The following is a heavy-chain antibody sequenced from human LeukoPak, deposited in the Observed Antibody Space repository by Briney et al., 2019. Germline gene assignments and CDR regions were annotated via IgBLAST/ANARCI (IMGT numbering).Heavy chain of an antibody. CDR2: IIPILGIA. V-gene: IGHV1-69*04. CDR3: ARDRGGIQLWSESPDY. CDR1: GGTFSSYA. D-gene: IGHD5-18*01. J-gene: IGHJ4*02. Sequence: ASVKVSCKASGGTFSSYAISWVRQAPGQGLEWMGRIIPILGIANYAQKFQGRVTITADKSTSTAYMELSSLRSEDTAVYYCARDRGGIQLWSESPDYWGQGTLVTVSS.